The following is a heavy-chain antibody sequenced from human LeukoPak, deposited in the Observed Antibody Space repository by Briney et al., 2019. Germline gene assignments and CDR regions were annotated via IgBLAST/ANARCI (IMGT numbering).Heavy chain of an antibody. D-gene: IGHD3-10*01. Sequence: SQTLSLTCTVSGGSISGGGYYWSWIRQHPGKGLEWIGYIYYSGSTYYNPSLKSRVTISVDTSKNQFSLKLSSVTAADTAVYYCARDLGGTADYWGQGTLVTVSS. CDR2: IYYSGST. V-gene: IGHV4-31*03. CDR3: ARDLGGTADY. J-gene: IGHJ4*02. CDR1: GGSISGGGYY.